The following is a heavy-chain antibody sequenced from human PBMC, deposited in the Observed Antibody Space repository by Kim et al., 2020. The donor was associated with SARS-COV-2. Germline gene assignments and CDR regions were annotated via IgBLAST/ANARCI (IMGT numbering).Heavy chain of an antibody. CDR2: ISAYNGNT. Sequence: ASVKVSCKASGYTFTSYGISWVRQAPGQGLEWMGWISAYNGNTNYAQKLQGRVTMTTDTSTSTAYMELRSLRSDDTAVYYCARDKQIQQWLVRDFWYWGQGTLVTVSS. V-gene: IGHV1-18*01. J-gene: IGHJ4*02. CDR3: ARDKQIQQWLVRDFWY. D-gene: IGHD6-19*01. CDR1: GYTFTSYG.